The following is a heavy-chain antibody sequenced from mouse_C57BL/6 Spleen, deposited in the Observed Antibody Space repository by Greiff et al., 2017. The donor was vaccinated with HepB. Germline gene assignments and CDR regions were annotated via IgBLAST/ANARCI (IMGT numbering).Heavy chain of an antibody. D-gene: IGHD3-2*02. CDR3: ARRTLDSSGYVGYAMDY. CDR1: GFTFSDYG. V-gene: IGHV5-15*01. J-gene: IGHJ4*01. Sequence: EVKVVESGGGLVQPGGSLKLSCAASGFTFSDYGMAWVRQATRKGPEWVAFISNLAYSIYYADTVTGRFTISRENAKNTLYLEMRSLRSEDTAMYYCARRTLDSSGYVGYAMDYWGQGTSVTVSS. CDR2: ISNLAYSI.